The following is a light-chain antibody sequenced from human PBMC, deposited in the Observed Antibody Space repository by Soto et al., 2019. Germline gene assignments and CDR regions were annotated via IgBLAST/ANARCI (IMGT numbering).Light chain of an antibody. CDR3: AAWDDSLNGVV. Sequence: QSVLTQPPSASGTAGQTIAISCSGGSSNIGSHTVNWYQQLPGTAPRLLIYSNTQRPSGVPDRFSGSKSGTSASLAISGLQSEYEGDYYCAAWDDSLNGVVFRGGTQLTVL. J-gene: IGLJ2*01. CDR1: SSNIGSHT. CDR2: SNT. V-gene: IGLV1-44*01.